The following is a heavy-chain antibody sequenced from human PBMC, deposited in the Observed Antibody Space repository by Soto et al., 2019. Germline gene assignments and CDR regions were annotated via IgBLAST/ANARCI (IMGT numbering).Heavy chain of an antibody. CDR2: INAGNGNT. CDR1: GYTFTSYA. Sequence: ASVKVSCKASGYTFTSYAMHWVRQAPGQRLEWMGWINAGNGNTKYSQKFQGRVTITRDTSASTAYMELSSLRSEDTAVYYCARGYGDYAPFDYWGQGTLVTVSS. J-gene: IGHJ4*02. D-gene: IGHD4-17*01. CDR3: ARGYGDYAPFDY. V-gene: IGHV1-3*01.